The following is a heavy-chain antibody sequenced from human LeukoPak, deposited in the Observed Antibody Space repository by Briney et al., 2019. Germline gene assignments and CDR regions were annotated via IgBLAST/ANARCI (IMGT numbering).Heavy chain of an antibody. D-gene: IGHD1-26*01. Sequence: SETLSLTCTVSGGSISSYYWSWIRQPAGKGLEWIGRIYTSGSTNYNPSLKSRVTMSVDTSKNQFSLKLSSVTAADTAVYYCARDGFRNSGSRIGKLDYYYMDVWGKGTTVTISS. CDR3: ARDGFRNSGSRIGKLDYYYMDV. V-gene: IGHV4-4*07. CDR2: IYTSGST. CDR1: GGSISSYY. J-gene: IGHJ6*03.